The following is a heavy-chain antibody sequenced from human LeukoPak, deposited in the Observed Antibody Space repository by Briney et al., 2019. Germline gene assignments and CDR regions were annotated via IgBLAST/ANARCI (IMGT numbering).Heavy chain of an antibody. CDR2: ISGYDGNR. Sequence: ASVKVPCKASGYSFTSHGISWVRQAPGQGLEWMGWISGYDGNRKYAQKVQGRVTMTTDTSTSTAYMELRSPRSDDTAVYFCARGWGSYSAYWGQGTPVTVSS. V-gene: IGHV1-18*01. D-gene: IGHD3-16*01. CDR1: GYSFTSHG. CDR3: ARGWGSYSAY. J-gene: IGHJ4*02.